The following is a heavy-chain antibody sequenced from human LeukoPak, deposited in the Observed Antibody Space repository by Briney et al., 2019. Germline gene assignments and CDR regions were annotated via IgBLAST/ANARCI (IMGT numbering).Heavy chain of an antibody. CDR1: GYTFTSYV. CDR2: MNPNSGNT. D-gene: IGHD1-26*01. J-gene: IGHJ4*02. CDR3: ARGRAS. Sequence: AWVKVSLKSCGYTFTSYVINWVGPPRAQGVEWMGWMNPNSGNTGYAQKFQGRVTKTRNTSISTAYMELSRLRSEDTAVYYCARGRASWGQGTLVTVSS. V-gene: IGHV1-8*01.